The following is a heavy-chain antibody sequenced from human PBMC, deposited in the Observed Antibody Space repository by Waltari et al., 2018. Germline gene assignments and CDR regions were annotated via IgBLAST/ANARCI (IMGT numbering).Heavy chain of an antibody. Sequence: QLQLQESGPGLVKPSENMSLPCTVPGGSISSSSYYWGWIRQPPGKGLEWIGSIYYSGSTYYNPSLKSRVTISVDTSKNQFSLKLSSVTAADTAVYYCARDKNAVAVDFDYWGQGTLVTVSS. J-gene: IGHJ4*02. CDR3: ARDKNAVAVDFDY. V-gene: IGHV4-39*07. D-gene: IGHD6-19*01. CDR2: IYYSGST. CDR1: GGSISSSSYY.